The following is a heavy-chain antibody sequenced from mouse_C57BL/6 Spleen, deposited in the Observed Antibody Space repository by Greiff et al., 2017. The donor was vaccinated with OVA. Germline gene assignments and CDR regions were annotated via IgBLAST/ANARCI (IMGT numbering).Heavy chain of an antibody. J-gene: IGHJ1*03. Sequence: QVQLQQPGAELVKPGASVKLSCKASGFTFTSYWMQWVQQRPGKGLEWIADIDPSDSYTYYQQKLKGKVTLTIDTSSSTAYMQLSSLTSEDSAIYYCARLLHWYFDVWGTGTTLTVSS. D-gene: IGHD1-1*01. CDR3: ARLLHWYFDV. CDR2: IDPSDSYT. CDR1: GFTFTSYW. V-gene: IGHV1-50*01.